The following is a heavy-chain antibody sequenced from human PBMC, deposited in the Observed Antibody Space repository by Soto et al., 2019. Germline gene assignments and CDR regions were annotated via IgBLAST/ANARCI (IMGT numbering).Heavy chain of an antibody. J-gene: IGHJ4*02. V-gene: IGHV4-4*07. Sequence: PSETLSLTCTVSGRSVSSYYWSWIRQPAGKGLEWIGRVYITGSTNYNPSLKSRVTMSVDTSKNQFSLKLGSVTAADTAVYYCAREASGTYCNDFWGQGNLVTVSS. CDR3: AREASGTYCNDF. D-gene: IGHD3-10*01. CDR2: VYITGST. CDR1: GRSVSSYY.